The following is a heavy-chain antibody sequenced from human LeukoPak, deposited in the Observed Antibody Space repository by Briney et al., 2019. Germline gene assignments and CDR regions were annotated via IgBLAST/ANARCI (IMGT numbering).Heavy chain of an antibody. CDR3: ARDLRRYCSSTSCRGAFDY. V-gene: IGHV3-33*08. CDR2: IWYDGSNK. D-gene: IGHD2-2*01. CDR1: GFTFSSYA. J-gene: IGHJ4*02. Sequence: PGGSLRLSCAASGFTFSSYAIHWVRQAPGKGLEWVAVIWYDGSNKYYGDSVKGRFTISRDNSKNTLYLQMNSLRAEDTAVYYCARDLRRYCSSTSCRGAFDYWGQGTLVTVSS.